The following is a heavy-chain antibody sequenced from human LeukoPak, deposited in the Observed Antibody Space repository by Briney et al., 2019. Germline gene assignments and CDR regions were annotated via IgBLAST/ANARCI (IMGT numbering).Heavy chain of an antibody. CDR1: GFTFSNAW. V-gene: IGHV3-15*01. CDR2: IKSKTDGGTT. D-gene: IGHD3-3*01. J-gene: IGHJ4*02. CDR3: TTDRWYYDFWSGYPYFDY. Sequence: GGSLRLPCAASGFTFSNAWMSWVRQAPGKGLEWVGRIKSKTDGGTTDYAAPVKGRFTISRDDSKNTLYLQMNSLKTEDTAVYYCTTDRWYYDFWSGYPYFDYWGQGTLVTVSS.